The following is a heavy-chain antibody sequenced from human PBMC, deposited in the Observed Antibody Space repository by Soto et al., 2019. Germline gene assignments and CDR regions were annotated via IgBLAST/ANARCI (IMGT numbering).Heavy chain of an antibody. CDR2: IWYDGSNK. V-gene: IGHV3-33*01. CDR1: GFTFSSYG. J-gene: IGHJ6*03. Sequence: GGSLRLSCAASGFTFSSYGMHWVRQAPGKGLEWVAVIWYDGSNKYYADSVKGRFTISRDNSKNTLYLQMNSLRAEDTAVYYCARDAGFGYGRHMDVWGKGTAVTVSS. D-gene: IGHD5-12*01. CDR3: ARDAGFGYGRHMDV.